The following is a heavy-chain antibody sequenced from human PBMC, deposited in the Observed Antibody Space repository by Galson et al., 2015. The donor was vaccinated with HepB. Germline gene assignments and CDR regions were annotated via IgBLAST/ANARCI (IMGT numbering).Heavy chain of an antibody. D-gene: IGHD2-15*01. V-gene: IGHV3-30*02. CDR2: IRYDGSNK. J-gene: IGHJ4*02. CDR1: GFTFSSYG. CDR3: AKVGLGYCSGGSCYNKNQFDY. Sequence: SLRLSCAASGFTFSSYGMHWVRQAPGKGLEWVAFIRYDGSNKYYADSVKGRFTISRDNSKNTLYLQMNSLRAEDTAVYYCAKVGLGYCSGGSCYNKNQFDYWGQGTLVTVSS.